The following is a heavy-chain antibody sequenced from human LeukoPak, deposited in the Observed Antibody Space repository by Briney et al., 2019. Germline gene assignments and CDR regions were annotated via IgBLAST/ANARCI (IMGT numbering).Heavy chain of an antibody. CDR2: ISGSSSYI. V-gene: IGHV3-21*01. CDR1: GFTFSSYN. CDR3: ARGRTHDYGVDYFDY. D-gene: IGHD4-17*01. J-gene: IGHJ4*02. Sequence: GGSLRLSCAASGFTFSSYNMSWVRQAPGKGLEWVSSISGSSSYIYYADSVKGRFTISRDNAKNSLYLQMNSLRAEDTAVYYCARGRTHDYGVDYFDYWGQGTLVTVSS.